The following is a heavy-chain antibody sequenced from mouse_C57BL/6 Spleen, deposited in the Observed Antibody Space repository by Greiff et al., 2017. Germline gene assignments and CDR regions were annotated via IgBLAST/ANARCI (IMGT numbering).Heavy chain of an antibody. Sequence: QVQLQQSGPELVKPGASVKLSCTASGYTFTSYDIHWVKQRPGQGLEWIGWIYPSDGSTKYNAKFKGKATLTVDTSSSTAYMKLHSLPSEDSAVYFCAKRGSHWYFEVWGTGTTVTVSA. J-gene: IGHJ1*03. CDR1: GYTFTSYD. CDR3: AKRGSHWYFEV. D-gene: IGHD1-1*02. CDR2: IYPSDGST. V-gene: IGHV1-85*01.